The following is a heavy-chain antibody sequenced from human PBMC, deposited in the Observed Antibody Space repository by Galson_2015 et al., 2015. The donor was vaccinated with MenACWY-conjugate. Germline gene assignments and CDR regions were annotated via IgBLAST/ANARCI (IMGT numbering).Heavy chain of an antibody. CDR2: IKQDGTER. CDR1: GFTFSSYW. V-gene: IGHV3-7*03. CDR3: ATSERFRLYQFYGMDV. J-gene: IGHJ6*02. D-gene: IGHD3-16*02. Sequence: SLRLSCAASGFTFSSYWMTWVRQGPGQGLGWLANIKQDGTERYYVDSVKGRFTISRDNAKNSLYLEMNSLRGEDTAVYYCATSERFRLYQFYGMDVWGQGTTVTVSS.